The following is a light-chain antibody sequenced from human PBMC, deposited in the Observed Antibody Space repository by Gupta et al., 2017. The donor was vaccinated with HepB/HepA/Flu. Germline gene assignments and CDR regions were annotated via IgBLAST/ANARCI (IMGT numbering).Light chain of an antibody. V-gene: IGLV1-51*01. CDR1: SSNIGNNY. J-gene: IGLJ1*01. Sequence: QSVLTQPPSVSAAPGQKVTISCSGSSSNIGNNYVSWYQQLPGTAPKLLIYDNNKRPSGIPDRFSGSKSGTSATLGITGLQTGDEADYYCGTWDNSLSLYVFGTETKVTVL. CDR2: DNN. CDR3: GTWDNSLSLYV.